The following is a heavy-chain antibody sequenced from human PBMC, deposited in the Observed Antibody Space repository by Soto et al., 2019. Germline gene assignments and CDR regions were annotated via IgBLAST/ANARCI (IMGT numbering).Heavy chain of an antibody. Sequence: QVQLQESGPGLVKPSQTLSLTCTVSGGSISSGGYYWSWIRQHPGKGLEWIGYIDYSGSTYYNPSLKSRVTISVDTSKNQCSLKLSSVTAADTAVYYCARDGSRNNHWFDPWGQGTLVTVSS. V-gene: IGHV4-31*03. J-gene: IGHJ5*02. CDR3: ARDGSRNNHWFDP. D-gene: IGHD1-1*01. CDR1: GGSISSGGYY. CDR2: IDYSGST.